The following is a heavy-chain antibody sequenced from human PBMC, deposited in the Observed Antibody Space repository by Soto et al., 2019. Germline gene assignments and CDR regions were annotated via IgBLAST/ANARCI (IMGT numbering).Heavy chain of an antibody. CDR3: ARDSRRYSSSSEGVRAFDI. J-gene: IGHJ3*02. Sequence: QVQLVQSGAEVKKPGSSVKVSCKASGGTFSSYAISWVRQAPGQGLEWMGGIIPIFGTANYAQKFQGRDTITADESTSTAYMELSSLRSEDTAVYYCARDSRRYSSSSEGVRAFDIWGQGTMVTVSS. V-gene: IGHV1-69*01. D-gene: IGHD6-6*01. CDR1: GGTFSSYA. CDR2: IIPIFGTA.